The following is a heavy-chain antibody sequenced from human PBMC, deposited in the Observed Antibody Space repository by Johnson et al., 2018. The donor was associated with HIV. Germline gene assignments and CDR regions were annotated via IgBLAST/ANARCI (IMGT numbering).Heavy chain of an antibody. CDR2: LSYDCSNH. D-gene: IGHD4-23*01. CDR3: ARERGYFGNPAFDI. CDR1: GSTFSSYA. V-gene: IGHV3-30-3*01. J-gene: IGHJ3*02. Sequence: QVQLVESGGDVAQPGRSLRLSCPASGSTFSSYALHWVRQAPGKGLESVAVLSYDCSNHFYAYSVQGRFTISRDNSKNTLYLQMNSLRTEDTAMYYCARERGYFGNPAFDIWGQGTMVTVSS.